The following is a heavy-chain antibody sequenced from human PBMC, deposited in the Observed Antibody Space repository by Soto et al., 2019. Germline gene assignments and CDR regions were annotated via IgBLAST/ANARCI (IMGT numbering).Heavy chain of an antibody. CDR1: VYPFTRNG. J-gene: IGHJ3*01. D-gene: IGHD2-21*02. CDR2: IFPIDSDT. CDR3: ATPGGRDFNAFDV. V-gene: IGHV5-51*01. Sequence: SLKISFKGSVYPFTRNGLGWVSQMPGKGLEWMGIIFPIDSDTRYSPSSQGQVTISADNSISTAYLQWSSLKASDTAIYYCATPGGRDFNAFDVWGQGTMVTVSS.